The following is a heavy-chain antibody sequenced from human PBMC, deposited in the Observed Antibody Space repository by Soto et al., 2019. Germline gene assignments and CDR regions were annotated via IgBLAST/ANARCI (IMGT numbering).Heavy chain of an antibody. CDR2: INAGNGNT. Sequence: QVQLVQSGAEVKKPGASVKVSCKASGYTFTSYAMHWVRQAPGQRLEWMGWINAGNGNTKYSQKFQGRVTRTRDTAASTAYMELSSLRAEDTAVYYCAREGVIRMVPGHNWFDPWGQGTLVTVSS. D-gene: IGHD3-10*01. CDR3: AREGVIRMVPGHNWFDP. V-gene: IGHV1-3*01. J-gene: IGHJ5*02. CDR1: GYTFTSYA.